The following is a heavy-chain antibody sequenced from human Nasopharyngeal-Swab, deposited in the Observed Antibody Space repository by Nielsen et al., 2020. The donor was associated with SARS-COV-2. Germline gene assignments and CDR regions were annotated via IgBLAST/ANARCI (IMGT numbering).Heavy chain of an antibody. V-gene: IGHV3-7*01. J-gene: IGHJ6*02. Sequence: VRQMPGKGLEWVANIKQDGSEKYYVDSVKGRFTISRDNAKNSLYLQMNSLRAEDTAVYYCARDADSGSYAPVGMDVWGQGTTVTVSS. D-gene: IGHD1-26*01. CDR2: IKQDGSEK. CDR3: ARDADSGSYAPVGMDV.